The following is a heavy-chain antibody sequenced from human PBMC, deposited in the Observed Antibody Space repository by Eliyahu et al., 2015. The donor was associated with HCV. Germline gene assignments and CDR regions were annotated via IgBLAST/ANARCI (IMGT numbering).Heavy chain of an antibody. V-gene: IGHV3-33*01. Sequence: QVQLVESVGGVVQPGRSLRLSCAASGFTXSSSGMHWVRQAXGKGLEWVAVIWYDGSNKYYADSVKGRFTISRDNSKNTLYLQMNSLRAEDTAVYYCARDLKRWLQLHGMDVWGQGTTVTVSS. CDR1: GFTXSSSG. CDR2: IWYDGSNK. CDR3: ARDLKRWLQLHGMDV. J-gene: IGHJ6*02. D-gene: IGHD5-24*01.